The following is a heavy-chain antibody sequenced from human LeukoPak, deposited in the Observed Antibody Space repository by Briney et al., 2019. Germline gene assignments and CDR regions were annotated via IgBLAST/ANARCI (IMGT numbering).Heavy chain of an antibody. J-gene: IGHJ6*03. CDR3: AKSSGYMDV. Sequence: GGSLRLSCAASGFTFGSYAMSWVRQAPGKGLEWVSTISGYGADTFYAESVKGRFTISRDDSKNTLYLKVNSLRAEDTAAYYCAKSSGYMDVWGKGTTVTVSS. V-gene: IGHV3-23*01. CDR2: ISGYGADT. CDR1: GFTFGSYA. D-gene: IGHD6-19*01.